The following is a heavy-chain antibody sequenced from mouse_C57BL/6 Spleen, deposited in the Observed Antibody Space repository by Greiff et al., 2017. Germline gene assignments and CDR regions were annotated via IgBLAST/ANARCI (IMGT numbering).Heavy chain of an antibody. D-gene: IGHD2-4*01. Sequence: QVQLQQPGAELVKPGASVKLSCKASGYTFTSYWMHWVKQRPGQGLEWIGMIHPNSGSTNYNEKFKSKATLTVDKSSSTAYMQLSSLTSEDSAAYYCAGYDYDGAYWGQGTLVTVSA. CDR1: GYTFTSYW. V-gene: IGHV1-64*01. CDR2: IHPNSGST. CDR3: AGYDYDGAY. J-gene: IGHJ3*01.